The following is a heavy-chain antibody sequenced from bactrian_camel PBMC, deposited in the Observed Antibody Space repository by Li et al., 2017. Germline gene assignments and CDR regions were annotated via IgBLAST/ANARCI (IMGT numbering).Heavy chain of an antibody. CDR1: GYSATIYC. V-gene: IGHV3S53*01. J-gene: IGHJ4*01. CDR2: ISSDGST. CDR3: AAGPLPSAPSLAQLRLAT. Sequence: QLVESGGGSVQAGGSLRLSCVASGYSATIYCMGWVRQAPGNECELVSTISSDGSTYYADSVKGRFTISQDNAKNTAYLQMNSLKPEDTAMYYRAAGPLPSAPSLAQLRLATGPRGPRSPSP. D-gene: IGHD3*01.